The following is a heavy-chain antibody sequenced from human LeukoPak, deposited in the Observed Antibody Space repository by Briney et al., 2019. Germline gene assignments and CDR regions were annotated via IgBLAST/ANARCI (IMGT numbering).Heavy chain of an antibody. D-gene: IGHD3-22*01. Sequence: KTSETLSLTCAVSNYPITSGYFWGWIRQPPGKGLEWIASIYHSGTTYYNPSLRNRVTLFVDTSKNQFSLKLTSLTAADTAVYYCARDGVFHDSDGYSFDYWGQGTLVTVSS. CDR2: IYHSGTT. J-gene: IGHJ4*02. CDR3: ARDGVFHDSDGYSFDY. CDR1: NYPITSGYF. V-gene: IGHV4-38-2*02.